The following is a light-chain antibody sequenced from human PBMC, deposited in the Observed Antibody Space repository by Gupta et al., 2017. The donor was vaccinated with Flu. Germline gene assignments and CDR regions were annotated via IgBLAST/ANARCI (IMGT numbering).Light chain of an antibody. J-gene: IGLJ1*01. V-gene: IGLV1-47*01. CDR3: AAWDASMNGPV. Sequence: QSVLTQPPSASGTPGQRVTISCSGSSFNIGSNSVHWYQQVPGTAPKLLIFRNDQRPSGVPARFSGSWSATSASVATIWLRAEDGADYYCAAWDASMNGPVFGTGTKVTVL. CDR1: SFNIGSNS. CDR2: RND.